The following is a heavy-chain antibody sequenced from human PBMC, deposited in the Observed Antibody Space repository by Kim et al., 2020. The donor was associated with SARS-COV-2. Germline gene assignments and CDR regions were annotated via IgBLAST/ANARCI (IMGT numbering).Heavy chain of an antibody. V-gene: IGHV4-4*07. CDR3: ARDLEGRGYCSGGSCYHHWFDP. D-gene: IGHD2-15*01. CDR1: GGSISSYY. Sequence: SETLSLTCTVSGGSISSYYWSWIRQPAGKGLEWIGRIYTSGSTNYNPSLKSRVTMSVDTSKNQFSLKLSSVTAADTAVYYCARDLEGRGYCSGGSCYHHWFDPWGQGTLVTVSS. CDR2: IYTSGST. J-gene: IGHJ5*02.